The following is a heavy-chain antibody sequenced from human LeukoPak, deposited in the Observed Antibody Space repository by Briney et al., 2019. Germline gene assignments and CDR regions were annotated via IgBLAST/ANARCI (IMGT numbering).Heavy chain of an antibody. CDR3: ARGGDYLDF. Sequence: GGSLRLSCAASGFTFSVYWMSWVRQAPGKGLEWVANIKQDGSEKYYVDSVKGRFTISRDNANNSLYLQMNSLRAEDTAVYYCARGGDYLDFWGQGTLVTVSS. CDR1: GFTFSVYW. CDR2: IKQDGSEK. J-gene: IGHJ4*02. V-gene: IGHV3-7*05.